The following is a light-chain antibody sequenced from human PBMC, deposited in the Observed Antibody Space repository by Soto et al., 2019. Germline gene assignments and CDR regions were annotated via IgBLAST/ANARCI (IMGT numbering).Light chain of an antibody. Sequence: SYELTQPPPVSVAPGKTARITCGGNNIGSKSVHWYQQKPGQAPVLVIYYDSDRPSGIPERFSGSNSGNTATLTISSVEAGDEADYYCQVWDSSSDHHAVFGGGTQLTVL. CDR2: YDS. CDR3: QVWDSSSDHHAV. CDR1: NIGSKS. J-gene: IGLJ7*01. V-gene: IGLV3-21*04.